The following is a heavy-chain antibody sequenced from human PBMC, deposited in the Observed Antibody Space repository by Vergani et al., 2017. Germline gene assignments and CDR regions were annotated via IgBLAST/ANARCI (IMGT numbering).Heavy chain of an antibody. V-gene: IGHV4-30-2*01. CDR3: ARDLGGGPPDYYYYMDV. D-gene: IGHD3-16*01. Sequence: QLQLQESASGLVKPSQTLSLTCAVSGGSISSGGYSWSWIRQPPGKGLEWIGYIYHSGSTYYNPSLKSRVTISVDRSKNQSSLKLSSVTAADTAVYYCARDLGGGPPDYYYYMDVWGKGTTVTVSS. CDR1: GGSISSGGYS. CDR2: IYHSGST. J-gene: IGHJ6*03.